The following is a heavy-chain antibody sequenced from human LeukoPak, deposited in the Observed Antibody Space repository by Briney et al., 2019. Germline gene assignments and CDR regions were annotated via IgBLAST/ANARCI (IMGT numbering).Heavy chain of an antibody. D-gene: IGHD3-10*01. J-gene: IGHJ6*02. CDR2: ITAYNGKT. V-gene: IGHV1-18*01. CDR3: AREGVGQLRVYGLDV. CDR1: GYTFISYA. Sequence: ASVKVSCKASGYTFISYAFSWVRQAPGQGLEWMGWITAYNGKTNYAQKFQGRVTMTTDTSTSTAYMELRSLRSDDTAVYYCAREGVGQLRVYGLDVWGQGTTVTVSS.